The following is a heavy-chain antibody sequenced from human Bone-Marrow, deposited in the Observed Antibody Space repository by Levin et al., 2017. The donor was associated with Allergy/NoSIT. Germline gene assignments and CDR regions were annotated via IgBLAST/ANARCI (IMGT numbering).Heavy chain of an antibody. J-gene: IGHJ1*01. CDR3: ASRGYCSGGTCYFAEYFQH. D-gene: IGHD2-15*01. CDR1: GWSFNNYY. V-gene: IGHV4-34*01. Sequence: SETLSLTCAVYGWSFNNYYWSWIRQPPGKGLEWIGEINHSGSTNYNPSLKSRVTISVDTSKNQFSLNLSSATAADTAVYYCASRGYCSGGTCYFAEYFQHWGQGTLITVSS. CDR2: INHSGST.